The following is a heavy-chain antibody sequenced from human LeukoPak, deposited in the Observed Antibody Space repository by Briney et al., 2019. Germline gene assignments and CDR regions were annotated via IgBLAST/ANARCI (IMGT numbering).Heavy chain of an antibody. J-gene: IGHJ4*02. D-gene: IGHD1-26*01. Sequence: GASVKVSCKASGYTFTSYAISWVRQAPGQGLEWMGWISGYNGNTNYAQKLQGRVTMTTDTSTNTAYMELRSLRSDDTAVYCCARDRIQVGATPYFDYWGQGTLVTVSS. CDR1: GYTFTSYA. CDR3: ARDRIQVGATPYFDY. CDR2: ISGYNGNT. V-gene: IGHV1-18*01.